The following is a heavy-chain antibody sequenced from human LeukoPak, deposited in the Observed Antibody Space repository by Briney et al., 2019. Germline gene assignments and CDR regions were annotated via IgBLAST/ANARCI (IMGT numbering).Heavy chain of an antibody. Sequence: PGGSLRLSCAASGFTFSSYDMHWVRQATGKGLEWVSAIGTAGDTYYPGSVKGRFTISRENAKNSLYLQMNSLRAGDTAVYYCARGPPYDYVFDYWGQGTLVTVSS. CDR1: GFTFSSYD. CDR2: IGTAGDT. CDR3: ARGPPYDYVFDY. J-gene: IGHJ4*02. D-gene: IGHD3-16*01. V-gene: IGHV3-13*01.